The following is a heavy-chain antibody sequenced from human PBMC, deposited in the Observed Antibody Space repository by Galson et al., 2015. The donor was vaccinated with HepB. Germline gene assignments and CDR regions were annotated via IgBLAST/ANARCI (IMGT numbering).Heavy chain of an antibody. D-gene: IGHD3-3*01. CDR3: ARAIRAIFGVVPFDY. Sequence: SVKVSCKASGYTFTSYYVHWVRQAPGQGLEWMGIINPSGGSTNYAQKFQGRVTVTRDTSTSTVYMELSSLRSEDTAVYYCARAIRAIFGVVPFDYWGQGTLVTVSS. V-gene: IGHV1-46*01. CDR1: GYTFTSYY. J-gene: IGHJ4*02. CDR2: INPSGGST.